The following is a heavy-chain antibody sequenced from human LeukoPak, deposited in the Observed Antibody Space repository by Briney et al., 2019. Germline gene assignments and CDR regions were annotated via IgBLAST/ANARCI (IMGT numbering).Heavy chain of an antibody. J-gene: IGHJ3*02. CDR2: IYYSGNT. CDR3: AIRPTGQWLVDDPFEI. D-gene: IGHD6-19*01. Sequence: SETLSLTCTFPGGSISSYYWSWIRQPPGKGLEWIGYIYYSGNTDYNPSLKSRVTMSLDTSKKQVSLNLRSVTAADTAVYYCAIRPTGQWLVDDPFEIWGQGTRVIVSS. CDR1: GGSISSYY. V-gene: IGHV4-59*08.